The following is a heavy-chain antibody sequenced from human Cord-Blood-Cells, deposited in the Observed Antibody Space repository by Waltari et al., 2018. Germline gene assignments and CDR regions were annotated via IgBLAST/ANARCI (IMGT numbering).Heavy chain of an antibody. V-gene: IGHV1-69*09. CDR1: GGTFSSYA. J-gene: IGHJ3*02. D-gene: IGHD3-3*01. CDR3: ARDAHRLRFLEWLSDAFDI. CDR2: IIPILGIA. Sequence: QVQLVQSGAEVKKPGSSVKVSCKASGGTFSSYAISRVRQAPGQGLEWMGRIIPILGIANYAQKFQGRVTITADKSTSTAYMELSSLRSEDTAVYYCARDAHRLRFLEWLSDAFDIWGQGTMVTVSS.